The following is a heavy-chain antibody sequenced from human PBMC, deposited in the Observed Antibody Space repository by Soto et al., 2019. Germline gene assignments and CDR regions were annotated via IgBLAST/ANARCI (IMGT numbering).Heavy chain of an antibody. J-gene: IGHJ3*02. V-gene: IGHV1-18*04. D-gene: IGHD6-13*01. CDR2: ISAYNGNT. CDR3: ARDVYCSSWADAFDS. CDR1: GYTFTSYG. Sequence: ASVKVSCKASGYTFTSYGISWVRQAPGQGLERMGWISAYNGNTNYAQKLQGRVTMTTDTSTSTAYMELRSLRSDDTAVYYCARDVYCSSWADAFDSWVQGTMVTVSS.